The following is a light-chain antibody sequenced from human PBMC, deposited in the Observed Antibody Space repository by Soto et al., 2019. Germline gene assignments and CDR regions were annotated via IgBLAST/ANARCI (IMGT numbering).Light chain of an antibody. CDR3: QQYGSPPWA. V-gene: IGKV3-20*01. CDR1: QSVGSNF. J-gene: IGKJ1*01. CDR2: AAS. Sequence: IVLTQSPGTLSLSPGERATLSCRASQSVGSNFLAWYQQKRGQAPRILIYAASNRASGIPDRFSGSGSGSDFTLTSSRLEPEDFAVYSCQQYGSPPWAFGQGTRVEI.